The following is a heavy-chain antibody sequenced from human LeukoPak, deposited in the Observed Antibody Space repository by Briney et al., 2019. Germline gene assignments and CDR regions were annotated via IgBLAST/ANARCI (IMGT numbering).Heavy chain of an antibody. D-gene: IGHD1-26*01. J-gene: IGHJ4*02. CDR2: ISYDRSNK. CDR3: AKDAVVGPTNHGLDY. V-gene: IGHV3-30*18. CDR1: GFTFSSYG. Sequence: GSLSLSCAASGFTFSSYGMHWVRQAPGKGLEGVAVISYDRSNKFYADSVKGRFTISRDNSKSTLYLQMNSLRAEDTAVYYCAKDAVVGPTNHGLDYWGQGTLVTVSS.